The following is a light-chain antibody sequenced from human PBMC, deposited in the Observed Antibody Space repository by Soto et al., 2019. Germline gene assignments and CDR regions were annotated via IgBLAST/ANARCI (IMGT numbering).Light chain of an antibody. CDR1: SSDVGGYNF. CDR2: DVS. CDR3: SSYTSSSTQV. J-gene: IGLJ1*01. Sequence: QSVLTQPASVSGSPGQSITISCTGTSSDVGGYNFVSWYQQHPGKAPKFLIYDVSNRPSGVSTRFSGSKSGNTASLTISGLQAEDEADYYCSSYTSSSTQVFGTGTKDTDL. V-gene: IGLV2-14*03.